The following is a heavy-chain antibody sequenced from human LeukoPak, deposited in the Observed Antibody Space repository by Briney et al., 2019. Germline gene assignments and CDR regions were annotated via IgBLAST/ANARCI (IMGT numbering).Heavy chain of an antibody. CDR1: GFTFSSYA. J-gene: IGHJ3*02. CDR3: AKDPRWGAQSLDAFDI. Sequence: GGSLRLSCAASGFTFSSYAMSWVRQAPGKGLEWVSAISGSGGSTYYADSVKGRFTISRDNSKNTLYLQMNSLRAEDTAVYYCAKDPRWGAQSLDAFDIWGQGTMVTVSS. D-gene: IGHD1-26*01. V-gene: IGHV3-23*01. CDR2: ISGSGGST.